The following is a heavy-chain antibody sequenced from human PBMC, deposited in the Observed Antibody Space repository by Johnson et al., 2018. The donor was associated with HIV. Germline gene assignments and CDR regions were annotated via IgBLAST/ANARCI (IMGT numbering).Heavy chain of an antibody. D-gene: IGHD2-15*01. CDR3: ARAASAATDAFDI. CDR1: GFTFSRYA. V-gene: IGHV3-30*04. J-gene: IGHJ3*02. CDR2: VSPDGRNK. Sequence: QVQLVESGGGVVQPGTSLRLSCAVSGFTFSRYAMHWVRQAPGRGLDWVAVVSPDGRNKYYADSVKGGFTISKDKSKNTLYLQMNSLSAEDTAVYFCARAASAATDAFDIWGQGTMVTVSS.